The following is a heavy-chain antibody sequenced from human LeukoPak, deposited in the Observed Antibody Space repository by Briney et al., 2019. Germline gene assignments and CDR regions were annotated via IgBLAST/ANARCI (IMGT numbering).Heavy chain of an antibody. CDR1: GGSFSGYY. CDR2: INHSGST. J-gene: IGHJ6*02. Sequence: SETLSLTCAVYGGSFSGYYWSWIRQPPGKGLEWMGEINHSGSTNYNPSLKSRVTISVDTSKNQFSLKLSSVTAADTAVYYCARVAGYCSSTSCYYYYGMDVWGQGTTVTVSS. D-gene: IGHD2-2*01. CDR3: ARVAGYCSSTSCYYYYGMDV. V-gene: IGHV4-34*01.